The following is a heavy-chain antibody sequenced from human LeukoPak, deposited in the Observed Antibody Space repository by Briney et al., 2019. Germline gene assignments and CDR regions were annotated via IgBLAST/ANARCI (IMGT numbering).Heavy chain of an antibody. CDR3: ARTPRRDGYNRYYFDY. CDR2: FYGGGST. J-gene: IGHJ4*02. V-gene: IGHV3-66*01. D-gene: IGHD5-24*01. Sequence: GGSLRLSCAASGFTDSSNYMSWVHPAPGQGLKGVSVFYGGGSTYYADYVKGRFTISIDNSKNTLYLQMNSLRAEDTAVYYCARTPRRDGYNRYYFDYWGQGTLVTVSS. CDR1: GFTDSSNY.